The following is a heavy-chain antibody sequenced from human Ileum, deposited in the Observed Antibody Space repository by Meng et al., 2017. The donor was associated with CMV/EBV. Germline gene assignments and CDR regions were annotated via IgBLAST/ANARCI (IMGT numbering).Heavy chain of an antibody. Sequence: SLSCAASGFTFSSSSMDWVRQAPGKGLVWVSRIRSDGSNTIYADSVKGRFTISRDNAKNTLYLQMNSLRAEDTAVYYCTRDYQGLGYWGQGTLVTVSS. CDR2: IRSDGSNT. D-gene: IGHD2-2*01. J-gene: IGHJ4*02. CDR3: TRDYQGLGY. V-gene: IGHV3-74*01. CDR1: GFTFSSSS.